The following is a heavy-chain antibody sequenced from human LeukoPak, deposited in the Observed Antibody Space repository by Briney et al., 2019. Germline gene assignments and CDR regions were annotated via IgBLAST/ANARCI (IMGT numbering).Heavy chain of an antibody. CDR3: TGQYDFWSGAVGY. D-gene: IGHD3-3*01. CDR1: GFTFSGSA. J-gene: IGHJ4*02. CDR2: IRSKANSYAT. V-gene: IGHV3-73*01. Sequence: GGSLRLSCGASGFTFSGSAMHWVRQASGKGLEWVGRIRSKANSYATAYAASVKGRFTISRDDSKNTAYLQMNSLKTEDTAVYYCTGQYDFWSGAVGYWGQGTLVTVSS.